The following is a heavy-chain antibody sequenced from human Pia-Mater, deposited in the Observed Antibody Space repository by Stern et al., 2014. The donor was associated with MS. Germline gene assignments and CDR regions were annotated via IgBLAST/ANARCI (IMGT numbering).Heavy chain of an antibody. CDR1: GYNFNIYW. D-gene: IGHD6-19*01. V-gene: IGHV5-51*01. Sequence: EDQLVESGTEVRKPGESLKISCKGSGYNFNIYWIAWGRQMPGKGLEWMGIIYPGDSDTRYSPSFQGHVTFSVDKSISTAYLHLSGLNASDTAMYYCARQTTGWYSDYWGQGTLVAVSS. CDR2: IYPGDSDT. J-gene: IGHJ4*02. CDR3: ARQTTGWYSDY.